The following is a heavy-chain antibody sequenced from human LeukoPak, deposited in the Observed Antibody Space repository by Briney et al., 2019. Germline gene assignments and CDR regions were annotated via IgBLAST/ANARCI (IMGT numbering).Heavy chain of an antibody. Sequence: GASVKVSCKASGYTFTSYDINWVRQATGQGLEWMGWMNPNSGNAVYAQKFQGRVTMTRNTSITTAYMELTSLRSEDTAMYYCARGQSQLDYWGQGTLVTVSS. CDR2: MNPNSGNA. D-gene: IGHD2-2*01. CDR3: ARGQSQLDY. V-gene: IGHV1-8*01. J-gene: IGHJ4*02. CDR1: GYTFTSYD.